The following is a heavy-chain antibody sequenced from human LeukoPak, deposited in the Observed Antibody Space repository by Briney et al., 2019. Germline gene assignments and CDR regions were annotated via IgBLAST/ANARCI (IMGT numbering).Heavy chain of an antibody. CDR2: ISYDGGNK. CDR3: ARDWGSIVVVPAAPENYFDY. CDR1: GFTFGSYA. D-gene: IGHD2-2*01. J-gene: IGHJ4*02. Sequence: PGGSLRLSCAASGFTFGSYAMHWVRQAPGKGLEWVAVISYDGGNKYYADSVKGRFTISRDNSKNTLYLQMNSLRAEDTAVYYCARDWGSIVVVPAAPENYFDYWGQGTLVTVSS. V-gene: IGHV3-30*04.